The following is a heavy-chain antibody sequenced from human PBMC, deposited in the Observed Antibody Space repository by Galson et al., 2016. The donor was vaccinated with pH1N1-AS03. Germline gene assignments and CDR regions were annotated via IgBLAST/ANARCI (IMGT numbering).Heavy chain of an antibody. Sequence: SLRLSCAASGFCFNTFGMHWVRQAPGKGLEWLAVIWYDGSTIYYADSVKGRFTISRDNSQNTSYLQMNSLTGDDTAVYYCGRRFRSGSLVDHWGLGTLVIVSS. J-gene: IGHJ4*02. CDR2: IWYDGSTI. D-gene: IGHD3-3*01. CDR1: GFCFNTFG. CDR3: GRRFRSGSLVDH. V-gene: IGHV3-33*01.